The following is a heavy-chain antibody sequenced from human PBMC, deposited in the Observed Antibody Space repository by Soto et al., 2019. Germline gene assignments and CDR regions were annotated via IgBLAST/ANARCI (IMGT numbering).Heavy chain of an antibody. D-gene: IGHD6-19*01. CDR1: GGSISSYY. V-gene: IGHV4-59*01. Sequence: SETLSLTCTVSGGSISSYYLCWIRQPPGKGLEWFGYIYYSGSTNYNPSLKSRVTISVDTSKNQFSLNLSSVTAADTAVYYCARARYSSGWYVGRGYYYYMDVWGKGTTVTVSS. CDR2: IYYSGST. CDR3: ARARYSSGWYVGRGYYYYMDV. J-gene: IGHJ6*03.